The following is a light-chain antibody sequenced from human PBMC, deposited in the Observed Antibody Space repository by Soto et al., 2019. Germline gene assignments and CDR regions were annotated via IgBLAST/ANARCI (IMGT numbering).Light chain of an antibody. CDR3: ASWYDSLSGLV. CDR2: RNK. J-gene: IGLJ3*02. V-gene: IGLV1-47*01. CDR1: SSNIGSDY. Sequence: QSVLTQPPSVSGTPGQRVTISCSGSSSNIGSDYVYWFQQLPGTAPKVLIYRNKQRPSGVPERFSGSKSGTSASLAISGLLSEDEADYYCASWYDSLSGLVFGGGTKLTVL.